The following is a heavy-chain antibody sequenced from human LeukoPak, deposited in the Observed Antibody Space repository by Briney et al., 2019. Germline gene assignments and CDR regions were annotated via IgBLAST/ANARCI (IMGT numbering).Heavy chain of an antibody. CDR2: IKSKTDGGTT. J-gene: IGHJ4*02. CDR1: GFTFSNAW. CDR3: TSEPKIAARPDVDY. D-gene: IGHD6-6*01. V-gene: IGHV3-15*01. Sequence: KAGGSLRLSCAASGFTFSNAWMSWVRQAPGKGLEWVGRIKSKTDGGTTDYAAPVKGRFTISRDDSKNTLYLQMNSPKTEDTAVYYCTSEPKIAARPDVDYWGQGTLVTVSS.